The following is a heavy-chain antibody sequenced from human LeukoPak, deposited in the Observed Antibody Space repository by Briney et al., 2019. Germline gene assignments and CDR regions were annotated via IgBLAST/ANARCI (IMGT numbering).Heavy chain of an antibody. D-gene: IGHD3-9*01. CDR3: TKDLGTEYNIFDY. J-gene: IGHJ4*02. CDR1: GFPFSSYS. V-gene: IGHV3-21*01. Sequence: PGGSLRLSCAASGFPFSSYSMNWVRQAPGRGLEWVSSIISSSTYIDYADSVKGRFTTSRDNAKNSLYLQMNSLRVEDTAVYYCTKDLGTEYNIFDYRGQGTLVTVSS. CDR2: IISSSTYI.